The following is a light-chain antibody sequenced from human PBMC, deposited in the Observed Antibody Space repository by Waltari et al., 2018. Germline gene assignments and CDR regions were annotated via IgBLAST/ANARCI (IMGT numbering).Light chain of an antibody. V-gene: IGKV3-11*01. CDR3: QQRSNWPIT. CDR1: QSVSSY. Sequence: EIVLTQSPATLSLSPGERATLPCRARQSVSSYLAWYQQKPGQAPTLLIYDASNRATGIPARFSGSGSGTDFTLTISSLEPEDFAVYYCQQRSNWPITFGQGKRLEIK. J-gene: IGKJ5*01. CDR2: DAS.